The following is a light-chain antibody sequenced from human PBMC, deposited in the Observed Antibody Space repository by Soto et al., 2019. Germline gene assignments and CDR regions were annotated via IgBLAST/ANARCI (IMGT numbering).Light chain of an antibody. CDR3: QHYNSYSEA. Sequence: DIQMTQSPSTLSASVGDSVTITCRASQSVTGWLAWYQQKPGKAPKLLIYKASSLESGVPSRFSGSGSETEFTLTINSLQPDDVATYYCQHYNSYSEAFGQGTKVDI. CDR1: QSVTGW. CDR2: KAS. J-gene: IGKJ1*01. V-gene: IGKV1-5*03.